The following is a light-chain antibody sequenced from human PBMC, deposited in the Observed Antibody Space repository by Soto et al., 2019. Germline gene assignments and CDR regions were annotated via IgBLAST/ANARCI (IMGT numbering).Light chain of an antibody. V-gene: IGKV1-12*01. Sequence: DIQLTQSPSSVSASVGDTINITCRASQDIEKWLAWYQQKPGRAPKVLIYAASHLESGVPSRFSGSGSGTEFSLTISSLQTEDFATYFCHQAGTFPLTFGPGTKVDIK. J-gene: IGKJ3*01. CDR1: QDIEKW. CDR2: AAS. CDR3: HQAGTFPLT.